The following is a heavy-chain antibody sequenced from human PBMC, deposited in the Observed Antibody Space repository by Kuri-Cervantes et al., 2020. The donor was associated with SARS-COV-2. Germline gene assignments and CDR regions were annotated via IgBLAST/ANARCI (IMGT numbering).Heavy chain of an antibody. CDR3: ARGGGTGGHYYYGMDV. D-gene: IGHD1-1*01. CDR2: ISSSSSYI. J-gene: IGHJ6*02. Sequence: GGSLRLSCAASGFTFSSYSMNWVRQAPGKGLEWVSSISSSSSYIYYADSVKGRFTISRDNAKNSLYLQMNSLKTEDTAVYYCARGGGTGGHYYYGMDVWGQGTTVTVSS. V-gene: IGHV3-21*04. CDR1: GFTFSSYS.